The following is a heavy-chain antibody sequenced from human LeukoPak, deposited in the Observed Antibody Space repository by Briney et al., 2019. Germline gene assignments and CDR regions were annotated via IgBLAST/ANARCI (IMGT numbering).Heavy chain of an antibody. D-gene: IGHD1-1*01. CDR1: GFTFSSYG. Sequence: SGGSLRLSCAASGFTFSSYGMSWVRQAPGKGLEWVSAISGSGGSTYYADSVKGRFTISRDNSKNTLYLQMNRLRAEDTAVYYCVQQESYYYGMDVWGQGTTVTVSS. CDR3: VQQESYYYGMDV. CDR2: ISGSGGST. J-gene: IGHJ6*02. V-gene: IGHV3-23*01.